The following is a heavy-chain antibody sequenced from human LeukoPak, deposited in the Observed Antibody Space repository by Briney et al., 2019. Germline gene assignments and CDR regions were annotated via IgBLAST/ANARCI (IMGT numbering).Heavy chain of an antibody. J-gene: IGHJ4*02. CDR2: ISGSGGST. Sequence: GGSLRLSCAASGFTFSSYAMSWVRQAPGKGLEWVSAISGSGGSTYYADSVKGRFTISRDNSKNTLYLQMNSLRAEDTAVYYCANVLGYCSSTSCYADPDYWGQGTLVTVSS. CDR3: ANVLGYCSSTSCYADPDY. D-gene: IGHD2-2*01. V-gene: IGHV3-23*01. CDR1: GFTFSSYA.